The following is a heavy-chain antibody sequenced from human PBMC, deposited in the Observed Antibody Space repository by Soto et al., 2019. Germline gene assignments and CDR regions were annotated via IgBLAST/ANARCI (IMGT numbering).Heavy chain of an antibody. D-gene: IGHD5-12*01. CDR1: GGSFSGYY. CDR2: INHSGST. V-gene: IGHV4-34*01. CDR3: ARGGGWLQLRLVDY. Sequence: SETLSLTCAVYGGSFSGYYWSWIRQPPGKGLEWIGEINHSGSTNYNPSLKSRVTISVDTSKNQFSLKLSSVTAADTAVYYCARGGGWLQLRLVDYWGQGTLVTVSS. J-gene: IGHJ4*02.